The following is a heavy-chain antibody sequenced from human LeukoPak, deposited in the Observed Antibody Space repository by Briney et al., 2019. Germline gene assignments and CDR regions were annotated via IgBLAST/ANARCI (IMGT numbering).Heavy chain of an antibody. D-gene: IGHD2-2*01. CDR1: GGTFSSYA. J-gene: IGHJ5*02. V-gene: IGHV1-69*13. CDR3: ARDKDIVVVPAHKKGTVFDP. CDR2: IIPILGTA. Sequence: SVKVSRKASGGTFSSYAISWVRQAPGQGLEWMGGIIPILGTANYAQKFQGRVTITADESTSTAYMELSSLRSEDTAVYYCARDKDIVVVPAHKKGTVFDPWGQGTLVTVSS.